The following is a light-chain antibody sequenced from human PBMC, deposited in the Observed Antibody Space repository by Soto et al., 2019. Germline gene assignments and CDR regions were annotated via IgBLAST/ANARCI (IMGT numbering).Light chain of an antibody. CDR1: QSVSSSY. CDR3: QQYGSSPFT. Sequence: EIVLTQSPGTLSLSPGERATLSCRASQSVSSSYLAWYQQQPGQAPRLLIYGASSRATGIPDRFSGSGSGTDFTLTISRLEPEDFAVFYCQQYGSSPFTFGPVTKVDIK. V-gene: IGKV3-20*01. J-gene: IGKJ3*01. CDR2: GAS.